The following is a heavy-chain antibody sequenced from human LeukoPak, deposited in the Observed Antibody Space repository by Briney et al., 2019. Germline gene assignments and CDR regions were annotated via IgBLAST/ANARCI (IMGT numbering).Heavy chain of an antibody. D-gene: IGHD3-10*01. V-gene: IGHV1-18*01. CDR1: GYTFTTYG. Sequence: ASVKVSCKASGYTFTTYGISWVRQAPGQGLEWMGWISGYNGNTNYAQKFQGRITMTTETSTSTAYMELRSLRSDDTAMYYCARSDISIVRGAMVWGQGTLVTVSS. J-gene: IGHJ4*02. CDR2: ISGYNGNT. CDR3: ARSDISIVRGAMV.